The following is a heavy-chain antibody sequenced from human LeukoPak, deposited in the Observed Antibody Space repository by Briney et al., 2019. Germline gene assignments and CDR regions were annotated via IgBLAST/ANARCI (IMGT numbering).Heavy chain of an antibody. J-gene: IGHJ6*02. CDR1: GFTFSSYG. D-gene: IGHD2-2*03. CDR3: VRENGYCSSSSCSQVYYGMDV. Sequence: GRSLRLSCAASGFTFSSYGMHWVRQAPGKGLEWVAVIWYDGSNKYYADSVKGRFTISRDNSKNTLYLQMNSLRAEDTAVYYCVRENGYCSSSSCSQVYYGMDVWGQGTTVTVS. V-gene: IGHV3-33*01. CDR2: IWYDGSNK.